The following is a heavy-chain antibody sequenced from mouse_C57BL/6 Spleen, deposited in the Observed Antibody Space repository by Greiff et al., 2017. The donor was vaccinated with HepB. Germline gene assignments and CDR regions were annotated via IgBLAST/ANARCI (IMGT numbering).Heavy chain of an antibody. V-gene: IGHV1-72*01. D-gene: IGHD1-1*01. CDR3: ARGSEDGSSCED. CDR2: IDPTSGGT. Sequence: AQLQQPGAELVKPGASVKLSCKASGYTFTSYWMHWVKQRPGRGLEWIGRIDPTSGGTKYNEKFKSKATLTVDKPASTAYMQLSSLTSEDSAVYYCARGSEDGSSCEDGGQGTTLTVSS. J-gene: IGHJ2*01. CDR1: GYTFTSYW.